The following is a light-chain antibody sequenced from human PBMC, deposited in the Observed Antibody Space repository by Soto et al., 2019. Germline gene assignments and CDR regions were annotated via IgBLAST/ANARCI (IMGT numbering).Light chain of an antibody. Sequence: DIQMTQSPSSLSASVGDRVTITCRASQSISSYLNWYQQKPGKAPKLLMYAVSILQSGVPSRFSGSGSGTDFTLTISSLQPEDFATYYCQQSYSIPVTFGQGTRLEIK. J-gene: IGKJ5*01. CDR1: QSISSY. CDR3: QQSYSIPVT. V-gene: IGKV1-39*01. CDR2: AVS.